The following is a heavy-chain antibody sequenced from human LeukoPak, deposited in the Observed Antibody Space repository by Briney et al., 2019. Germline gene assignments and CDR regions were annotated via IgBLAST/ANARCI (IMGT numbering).Heavy chain of an antibody. J-gene: IGHJ4*02. D-gene: IGHD5/OR15-5a*01. CDR2: ISGSGGST. V-gene: IGHV3-23*01. CDR1: GFTFDDYA. CDR3: AKDVYFVYYFDY. Sequence: QSGGSLRLSCAASGFTFDDYAMSWVRQAPGKGLEWVSAISGSGGSTYYADSVKGRFTISRDNSKNTLYLQMNSLRAEDTAVYYCAKDVYFVYYFDYWGQGTLVTVSS.